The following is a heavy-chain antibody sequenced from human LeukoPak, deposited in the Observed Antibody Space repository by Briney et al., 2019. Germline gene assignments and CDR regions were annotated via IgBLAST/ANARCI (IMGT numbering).Heavy chain of an antibody. CDR2: IKQDGSEK. V-gene: IGHV3-7*01. CDR1: GFTFSSYW. D-gene: IGHD2-2*02. J-gene: IGHJ4*02. CDR3: ARDKYCSSTSRYTRGLDY. Sequence: GGSLRLSCAASGFTFSSYWMSWVRQAPGKGLEWVANIKQDGSEKYYVDSVKGRFTISRDNAKNSLYLQMNSLRAEDTAVYCCARDKYCSSTSRYTRGLDYWGQGTLVTVSS.